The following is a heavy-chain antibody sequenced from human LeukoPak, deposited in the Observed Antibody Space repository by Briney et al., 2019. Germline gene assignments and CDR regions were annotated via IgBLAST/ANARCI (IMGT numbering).Heavy chain of an antibody. CDR2: INSDGSNI. D-gene: IGHD3-9*01. CDR3: AKVRYFDWLSAFDI. J-gene: IGHJ3*02. V-gene: IGHV3-74*01. CDR1: GFTFSSYW. Sequence: GGSLRLSCAASGFTFSSYWMHWVRQAPGKGLVWVSRINSDGSNIIYADSVKGRFTISRDSSKNTLFLQMNSLRAEDTAVYYCAKVRYFDWLSAFDIWGQGTMVTVSS.